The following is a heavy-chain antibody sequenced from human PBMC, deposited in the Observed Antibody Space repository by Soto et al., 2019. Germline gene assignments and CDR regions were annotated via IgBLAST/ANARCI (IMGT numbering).Heavy chain of an antibody. CDR2: AHHSGRT. D-gene: IGHD1-26*01. CDR3: ARSEATGLDH. V-gene: IGHV4-4*02. Sequence: QVQLQESGPGLVKPSGTLSLTCTVSGGSMTSSNWWNWVRQSPGKGLEWIGEAHHSGRTHYNPSLKSRVTISVDKSKNHFSLKLRSVTAADTAVYYCARSEATGLDHWGQGTLVTVSS. J-gene: IGHJ4*02. CDR1: GGSMTSSNW.